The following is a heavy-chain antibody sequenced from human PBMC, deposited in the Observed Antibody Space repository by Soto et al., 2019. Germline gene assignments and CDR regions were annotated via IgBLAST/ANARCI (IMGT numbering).Heavy chain of an antibody. CDR2: MRTKANNYAT. J-gene: IGHJ4*02. Sequence: GGSLRLSCAASGFAFRGSTVHRVRQAPGKGLEWIGRMRTKANNYATTYIESIKGRFTVSRDDSKNMAFLQMNSLKTEDTAVYYCTTLIYCNSSSCYLYWGQGTPVTVSS. V-gene: IGHV3-73*01. CDR3: TTLIYCNSSSCYLY. CDR1: GFAFRGST. D-gene: IGHD2-2*01.